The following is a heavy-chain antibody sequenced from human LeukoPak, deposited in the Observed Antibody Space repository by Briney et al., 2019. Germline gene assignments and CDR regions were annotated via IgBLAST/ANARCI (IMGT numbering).Heavy chain of an antibody. CDR1: GFTFSSYA. CDR3: ARSIAMAGTFDY. Sequence: GGSLRLSCAASGFTFSSYAMQWVRQAPGKGLEWVAVISYDGSNKYYADSVKGRFTISRDNSKNTLYLQMNSLRDEDTAVYYCARSIAMAGTFDYWGQGTLVTVSS. J-gene: IGHJ4*02. D-gene: IGHD6-19*01. V-gene: IGHV3-30*04. CDR2: ISYDGSNK.